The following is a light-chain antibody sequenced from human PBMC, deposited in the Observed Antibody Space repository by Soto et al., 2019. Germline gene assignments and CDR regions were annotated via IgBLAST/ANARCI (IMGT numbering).Light chain of an antibody. CDR2: GTS. Sequence: EIVLTQSPGTLSLSPGERATLSCRASQSVSSTYLAWYQQKFGQAPRLLIYGTSSRATGVPDRFSGSGSGTDFTLTISSLEPEDFALYYCQQRSGWPRTFGQGTKVDIK. V-gene: IGKV3D-20*02. CDR1: QSVSSTY. CDR3: QQRSGWPRT. J-gene: IGKJ1*01.